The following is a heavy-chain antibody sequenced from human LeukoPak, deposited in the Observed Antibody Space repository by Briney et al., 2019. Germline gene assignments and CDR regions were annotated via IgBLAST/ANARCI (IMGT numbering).Heavy chain of an antibody. CDR3: ARDQRGSGLRYLDWYDY. J-gene: IGHJ4*02. D-gene: IGHD3-9*01. V-gene: IGHV1-18*01. Sequence: ASVKVSCKASGYTFTSYGISWVRQAPGQGLEWMGWISAYNGNTNYAQKLQGRVTMTTDTSTSTAYMELRSLRSDDTAAYYCARDQRGSGLRYLDWYDYWGQGTLVTVSS. CDR1: GYTFTSYG. CDR2: ISAYNGNT.